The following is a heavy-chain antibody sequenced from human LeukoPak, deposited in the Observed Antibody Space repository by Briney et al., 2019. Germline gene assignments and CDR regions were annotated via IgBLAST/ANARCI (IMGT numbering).Heavy chain of an antibody. V-gene: IGHV4-39*07. D-gene: IGHD2-15*01. Sequence: SETLSLTCTVSGASISSSSYYWGWIRQPPGKGLEWIGSIYYSGSTYYNSSLKSRVTISVDTSKSQFSLKLSSVTAADTAVYYCARDGGGAKGSHGRYYMDVWGKGTTVTVSS. CDR2: IYYSGST. J-gene: IGHJ6*03. CDR3: ARDGGGAKGSHGRYYMDV. CDR1: GASISSSSYY.